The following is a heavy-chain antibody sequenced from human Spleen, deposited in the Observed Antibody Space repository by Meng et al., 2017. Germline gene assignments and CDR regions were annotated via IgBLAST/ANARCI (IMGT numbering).Heavy chain of an antibody. J-gene: IGHJ4*02. CDR1: GDSVSSGSYY. V-gene: IGHV4-61*01. CDR2: IYYSGST. D-gene: IGHD6-19*01. CDR3: ARLHNSGWLDY. Sequence: VQLQESGPGLVGPSETLSLTCTVSGDSVSSGSYYWSWIRQPPGKGLEWIGYIYYSGSTSYNPSLKSRGTISVDTSKNQFSLKVSSVTAADTAVYYCARLHNSGWLDYWGQGTLVTVSS.